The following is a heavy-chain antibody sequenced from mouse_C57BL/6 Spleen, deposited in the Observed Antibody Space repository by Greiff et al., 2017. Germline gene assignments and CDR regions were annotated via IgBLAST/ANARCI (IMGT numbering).Heavy chain of an antibody. D-gene: IGHD2-3*01. Sequence: EVQLQQSGPELVKPGASVKISCKASGYTFTDYYMNWVKQSHGKSLEWIGDINPNNGGTSYNQKFKGKATLTVDKSSSTAYMELRSLTSEDSAVXYCAMSWLLRGENYFDYWGQGTTLTVSS. CDR3: AMSWLLRGENYFDY. CDR2: INPNNGGT. CDR1: GYTFTDYY. V-gene: IGHV1-26*01. J-gene: IGHJ2*01.